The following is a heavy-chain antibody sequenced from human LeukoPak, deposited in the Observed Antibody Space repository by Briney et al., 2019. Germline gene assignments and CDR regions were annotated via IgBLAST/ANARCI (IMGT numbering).Heavy chain of an antibody. V-gene: IGHV4-59*01. CDR3: AREVGDYGPDAFDI. J-gene: IGHJ3*02. CDR2: IYYSGST. Sequence: SETLSLTCTVSGGSISSYYWSWIRQPPGKGLEWIGYIYYSGSTNYNPSLKSRVTISVDTSKNQFSLKLSSVTAADTAVYYCAREVGDYGPDAFDIWGQGTMVTVSS. D-gene: IGHD4-17*01. CDR1: GGSISSYY.